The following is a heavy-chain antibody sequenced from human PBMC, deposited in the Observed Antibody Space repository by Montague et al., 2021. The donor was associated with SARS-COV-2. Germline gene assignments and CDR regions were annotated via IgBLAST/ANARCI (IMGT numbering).Heavy chain of an antibody. J-gene: IGHJ4*02. CDR1: GGSFSGYY. V-gene: IGHV4-34*01. CDR2: VNQSGRTT. D-gene: IGHD3-9*01. Sequence: SETLSLTCAVYGGSFSGYYWSWIRQPPGKGLEWIGEVNQSGRTTHYNPSLRSRVTISVDRPNNQVSLTLESVTAADTAVYYCARVPLHFDGFDYWGQGSLVTVSS. CDR3: ARVPLHFDGFDY.